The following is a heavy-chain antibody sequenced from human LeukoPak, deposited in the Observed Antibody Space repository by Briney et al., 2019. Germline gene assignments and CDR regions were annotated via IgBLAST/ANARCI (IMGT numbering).Heavy chain of an antibody. CDR2: ISYDGSNK. V-gene: IGHV3-30*09. CDR1: GFTFSSYA. D-gene: IGHD4-17*01. CDR3: ARDSAGDYRVIYFDY. Sequence: PGGSLRLPCAASGFTFSSYAMHWVRQAPGKGLEWVAVISYDGSNKYYADSVKGRFAISRDNSKNTLYLQMNSLRAEDTAVYYCARDSAGDYRVIYFDYWGQGTLVTVSS. J-gene: IGHJ4*02.